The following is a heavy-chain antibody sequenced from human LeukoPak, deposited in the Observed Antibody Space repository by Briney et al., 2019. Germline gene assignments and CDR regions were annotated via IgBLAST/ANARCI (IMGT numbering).Heavy chain of an antibody. V-gene: IGHV3-23*01. J-gene: IGHJ4*02. CDR2: IYENGGTT. Sequence: PGGSLRLSCVGSGFTFRSHAMSWVRQAPEKGLEFVSGIYENGGTTYYADSVKGRFSISRDNSKNTLYLQMNSLRAEDTAVYYCAKDVGVILFDYWGQGTLVTVSS. CDR1: GFTFRSHA. CDR3: AKDVGVILFDY. D-gene: IGHD3-10*01.